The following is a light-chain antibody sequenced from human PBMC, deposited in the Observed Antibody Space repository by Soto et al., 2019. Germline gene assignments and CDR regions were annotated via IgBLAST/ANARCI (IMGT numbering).Light chain of an antibody. Sequence: EIGLTQAPGTLSLSPGERATLSCRASQSVTSSYLAWYQQKPGQAPRLLSYGASRRATGIPDRFSGSGSGTDVTLTIRRLEPEDFAVYYCQQYGSSPLTFGGGTKVEIK. CDR3: QQYGSSPLT. J-gene: IGKJ4*01. CDR1: QSVTSSY. CDR2: GAS. V-gene: IGKV3-20*01.